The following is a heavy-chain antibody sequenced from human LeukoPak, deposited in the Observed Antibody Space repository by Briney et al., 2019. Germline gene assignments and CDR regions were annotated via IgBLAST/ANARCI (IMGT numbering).Heavy chain of an antibody. Sequence: PGESLKISCQGSGYNFATYWIGWVRQMPGKGLEWMGVIYPGDSTTRYSPSFQGQVTISADKSNNTAYLQWTSLKASDTAMYYCARRDYSSGRTYFHRWGQGTLVTVSS. D-gene: IGHD3-22*01. CDR2: IYPGDSTT. J-gene: IGHJ1*01. CDR3: ARRDYSSGRTYFHR. CDR1: GYNFATYW. V-gene: IGHV5-51*01.